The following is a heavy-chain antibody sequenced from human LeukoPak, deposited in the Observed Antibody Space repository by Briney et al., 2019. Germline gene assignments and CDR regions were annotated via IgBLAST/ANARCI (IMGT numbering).Heavy chain of an antibody. V-gene: IGHV4-4*07. J-gene: IGHJ6*03. CDR1: GGSISSYY. CDR3: AREHGSGSYFGVPYYYYMDV. D-gene: IGHD3-10*01. Sequence: SETLSLTCTVSGGSISSYYWSWIRQPAGKGLEWIGRIYTSGSTNYNPSLKSRVTMSVDTSKTQFSLKLSSVTAADTAVYYCAREHGSGSYFGVPYYYYMDVWGKGTTVTVSS. CDR2: IYTSGST.